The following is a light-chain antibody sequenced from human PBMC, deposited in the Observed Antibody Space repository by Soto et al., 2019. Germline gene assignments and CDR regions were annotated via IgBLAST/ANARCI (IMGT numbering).Light chain of an antibody. CDR2: GAS. J-gene: IGKJ4*01. CDR1: QSVTSNY. V-gene: IGKV3-20*01. Sequence: EIVLTQSPGTLSLSPGDRATLSCRASQSVTSNYLAWYQQKPGQAPRLLSYGASNRATGIPDRFSGSGSGTDFTLTISRLEPEDFAVYYCQQYGGSPRVTFGGGTKVEMK. CDR3: QQYGGSPRVT.